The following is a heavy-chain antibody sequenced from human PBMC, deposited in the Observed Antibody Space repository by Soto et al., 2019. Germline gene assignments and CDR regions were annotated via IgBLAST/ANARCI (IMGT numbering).Heavy chain of an antibody. CDR1: GYTFTSYG. V-gene: IGHV1-18*01. Sequence: QVQLVQSGAEVKKPGASVKVSCKASGYTFTSYGISWVRQAPGQGLEWMGWISAYNGNTNYAQKLQGRVTMTTDTSTNTAYMELRSLRSDDTAVYYCARVEYYDSSGYYGANDYWGQGTLVTVSS. CDR2: ISAYNGNT. J-gene: IGHJ4*02. CDR3: ARVEYYDSSGYYGANDY. D-gene: IGHD3-22*01.